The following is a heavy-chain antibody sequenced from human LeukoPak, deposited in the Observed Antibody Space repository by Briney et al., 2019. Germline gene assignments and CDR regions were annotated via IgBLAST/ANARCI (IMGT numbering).Heavy chain of an antibody. CDR3: ARGSITVVPAFDI. V-gene: IGHV4-59*12. D-gene: IGHD3-10*01. J-gene: IGHJ3*02. Sequence: SETLSLTCTLSGGSISTYYWSWIRQPPGKGLEWIAYIYYSGGTHYNPPLKSRGTISVDTSKNQFSLKLSSVTAADTAVYYCARGSITVVPAFDIWGQGTMVTVSS. CDR1: GGSISTYY. CDR2: IYYSGGT.